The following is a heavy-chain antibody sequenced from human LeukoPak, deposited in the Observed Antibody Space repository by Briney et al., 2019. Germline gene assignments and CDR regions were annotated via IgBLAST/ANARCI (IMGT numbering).Heavy chain of an antibody. CDR1: GGSISSGSYY. CDR3: ARVSSIVVVPAAIDL. CDR2: IYTSGST. V-gene: IGHV4-61*02. Sequence: SETLSLTCTVSGGSISSGSYYWSWIRQPAWKGLEWIGRIYTSGSTNYNPSLKSRVTISVDTSKNQFSLKLSSVTAADTAVYYCARVSSIVVVPAAIDLWGRGTLVTVSS. J-gene: IGHJ2*01. D-gene: IGHD2-2*01.